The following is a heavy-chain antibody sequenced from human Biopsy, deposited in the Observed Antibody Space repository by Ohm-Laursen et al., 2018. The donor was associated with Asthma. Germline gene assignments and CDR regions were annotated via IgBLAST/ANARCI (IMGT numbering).Heavy chain of an antibody. J-gene: IGHJ4*02. Sequence: SLRLSCAASGYKFDEYTMHWVRQAPGKGLEWVSGISWNSATIGYADSVEGRFTISRDNAKNSVFLHMDSLRPEDTAFYYCAKVRSDWVITESFDYWGQGVLVTVSS. D-gene: IGHD3-22*01. CDR2: ISWNSATI. V-gene: IGHV3-9*01. CDR1: GYKFDEYT. CDR3: AKVRSDWVITESFDY.